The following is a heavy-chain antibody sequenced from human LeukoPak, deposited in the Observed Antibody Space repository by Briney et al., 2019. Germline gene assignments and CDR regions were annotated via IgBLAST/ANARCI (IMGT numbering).Heavy chain of an antibody. D-gene: IGHD6-13*01. J-gene: IGHJ4*02. CDR2: INPNSGGT. V-gene: IGHV1-2*02. CDR3: ARAGSSWYVYFDY. Sequence: ASVKVSCKASGYTFTGYYMHWVRQAPGQGLEWMGWINPNSGGTNYAQKFQGRVTMTRDTSISTAYMELSRLRSDDTAVYYGARAGSSWYVYFDYWGQGTLVTVSS. CDR1: GYTFTGYY.